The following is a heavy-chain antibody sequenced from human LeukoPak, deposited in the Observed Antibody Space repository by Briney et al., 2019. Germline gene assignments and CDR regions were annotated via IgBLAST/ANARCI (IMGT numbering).Heavy chain of an antibody. Sequence: GGSLRLSCAASGFTFSSHAMSWVRQAPGKGLEWVSAISGSGGSTYSADSVKGRFTISRDNAKNSLYLQMNSLRAEDTAVYYCARYSSSWYVASDAFDIWGQGTMVTVSS. D-gene: IGHD6-13*01. J-gene: IGHJ3*02. CDR3: ARYSSSWYVASDAFDI. V-gene: IGHV3-23*01. CDR2: ISGSGGST. CDR1: GFTFSSHA.